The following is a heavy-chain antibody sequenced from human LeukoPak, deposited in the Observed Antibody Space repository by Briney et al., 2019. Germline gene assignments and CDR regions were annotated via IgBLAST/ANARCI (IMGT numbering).Heavy chain of an antibody. CDR1: GYSFTSYW. CDR3: ARSRTTGTPDAFDI. Sequence: GASLKIPSKGSGYSFTSYWIGCVRQMPGKGLEWMGIIYPGDSDTRYSPSFQGQVTISADKSISTAYLQWSSLKASDTAMYYCARSRTTGTPDAFDIWGQGTMVTVSS. J-gene: IGHJ3*02. CDR2: IYPGDSDT. D-gene: IGHD1-1*01. V-gene: IGHV5-51*01.